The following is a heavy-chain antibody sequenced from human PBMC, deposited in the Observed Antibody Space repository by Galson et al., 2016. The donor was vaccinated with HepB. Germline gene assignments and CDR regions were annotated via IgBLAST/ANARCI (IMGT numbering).Heavy chain of an antibody. CDR1: GFTVSDNY. J-gene: IGHJ4*02. V-gene: IGHV3-53*01. CDR3: ARDTDSGGRADW. D-gene: IGHD6-25*01. Sequence: SLRLSCAASGFTVSDNYMSWVRQAPGKGLEWVSIIYSAGDTYYADSVKGRFTVSRDDSKNILYLQMNSLRPEDTAVYYCARDTDSGGRADWWGQGTLVTVSS. CDR2: IYSAGDT.